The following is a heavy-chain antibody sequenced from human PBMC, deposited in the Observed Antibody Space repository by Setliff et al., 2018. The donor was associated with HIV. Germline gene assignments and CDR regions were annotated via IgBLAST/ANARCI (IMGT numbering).Heavy chain of an antibody. CDR1: GYAFTNYY. CDR3: AGPRGDEAFDV. Sequence: ASGKGSCKASGYAFTNYYLHWVRQAPGQGLAWMGIINPSGGSTIYAQKLQGRVTMTRDTSTNTVYMELSSLRSDDTAVYYCAGPRGDEAFDVWGQGTMVTVSS. J-gene: IGHJ3*01. CDR2: INPSGGST. V-gene: IGHV1-46*01.